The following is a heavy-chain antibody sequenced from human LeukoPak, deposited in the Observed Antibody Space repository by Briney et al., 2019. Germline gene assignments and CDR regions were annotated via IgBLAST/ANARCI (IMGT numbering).Heavy chain of an antibody. J-gene: IGHJ4*02. Sequence: ASVQVSCKASGYTFTSYGISWVRQAPGKGLEWMGWISAYNGNTNYAQKLQGRVTMTTDTSTSTAYMELKSLRSDDTAVYYCARTSMATIKQHFDYWGQGTLVTVSS. CDR2: ISAYNGNT. D-gene: IGHD5-24*01. V-gene: IGHV1-18*01. CDR1: GYTFTSYG. CDR3: ARTSMATIKQHFDY.